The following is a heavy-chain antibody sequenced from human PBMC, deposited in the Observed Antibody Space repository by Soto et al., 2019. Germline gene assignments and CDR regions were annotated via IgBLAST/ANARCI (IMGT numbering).Heavy chain of an antibody. D-gene: IGHD5-12*01. CDR1: GGTFSSYT. CDR3: ARGNHRWLQLWYFDL. Sequence: QVQLVQSGAEVKKPGSSVTVSCKASGGTFSSYTISWVRQAPGQGLEWMGGIIPIFGTANYAQKFQGRVTITADESTSTAYMELSSLRSEATAVYYCARGNHRWLQLWYFDLWGRGTLVTGSS. V-gene: IGHV1-69*12. J-gene: IGHJ2*01. CDR2: IIPIFGTA.